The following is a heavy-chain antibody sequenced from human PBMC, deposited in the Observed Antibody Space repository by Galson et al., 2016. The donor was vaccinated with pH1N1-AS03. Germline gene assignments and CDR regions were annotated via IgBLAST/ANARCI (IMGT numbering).Heavy chain of an antibody. CDR1: GFTFSSHS. CDR3: ARETIRAGEFDL. CDR2: ISYHGNNK. V-gene: IGHV3-30-3*01. J-gene: IGHJ3*01. D-gene: IGHD1-26*01. Sequence: SLRLSCAASGFTFSSHSMHWARQAPDEGLEWVAGISYHGNNKFYAHSVKGRFTISRDSLQNTLDLQMNSLSAEDSAVYFRARETIRAGEFDLWGRGTVVTVSS.